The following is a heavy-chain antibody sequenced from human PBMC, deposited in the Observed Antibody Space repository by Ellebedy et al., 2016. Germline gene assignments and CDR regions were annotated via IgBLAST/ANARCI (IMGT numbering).Heavy chain of an antibody. D-gene: IGHD1-26*01. CDR3: ARDPVVGDAEAFDY. Sequence: ASVKVSCXASGYTFTGYYMHWVRQAPGQGLGWMGWINPNSGGTNYAQKFQGRVTMTRDTSISTAYMELSRLRSDDTAVYYCARDPVVGDAEAFDYWGQGTLVTVSS. CDR2: INPNSGGT. CDR1: GYTFTGYY. V-gene: IGHV1-2*02. J-gene: IGHJ4*02.